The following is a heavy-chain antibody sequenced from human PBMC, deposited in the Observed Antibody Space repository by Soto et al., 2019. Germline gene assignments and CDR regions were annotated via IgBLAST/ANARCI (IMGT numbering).Heavy chain of an antibody. CDR2: IWYDGSNK. J-gene: IGHJ2*01. D-gene: IGHD1-20*01. V-gene: IGHV3-33*01. Sequence: QVQLVESGGGVVQPGRSLRLSCAASGFTFSSYGMHWVRQAPGKGLEWVAVIWYDGSNKYYADSVKGRFTISRDNSKNTLYLQMNSLRAEDTAVYYCARDAVIHNQNWYFDLWGRGTLVTVSS. CDR1: GFTFSSYG. CDR3: ARDAVIHNQNWYFDL.